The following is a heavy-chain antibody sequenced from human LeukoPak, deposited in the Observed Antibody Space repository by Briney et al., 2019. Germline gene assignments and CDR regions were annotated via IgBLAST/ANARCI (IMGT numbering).Heavy chain of an antibody. J-gene: IGHJ4*02. CDR3: AKHDGPIAAAGNY. D-gene: IGHD6-13*01. CDR1: GFTFSDYY. V-gene: IGHV3-23*01. Sequence: GGSLRLSCAASGFTFSDYYMSWVRQAPGKGLEWVSAISGSGGSTYYADSVKGRFTISRDNSKNTLYLQMNSLRAEDTAVYYCAKHDGPIAAAGNYWGQETLVTVSS. CDR2: ISGSGGST.